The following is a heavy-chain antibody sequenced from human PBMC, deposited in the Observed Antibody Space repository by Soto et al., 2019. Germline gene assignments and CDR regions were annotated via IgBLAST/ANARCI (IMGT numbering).Heavy chain of an antibody. V-gene: IGHV4-59*01. CDR2: IHSSGMT. D-gene: IGHD3-3*01. Sequence: SENLSLTCTVYAGSITNYYWSWIRQPPGKGLEWIGYIHSSGMTNYNPSLKSRVTIPLAAPKNQFSLKLTSGTAADTAIYFCARSSIFGVGPGNSWGQGTLVTVSS. CDR1: AGSITNYY. J-gene: IGHJ5*02. CDR3: ARSSIFGVGPGNS.